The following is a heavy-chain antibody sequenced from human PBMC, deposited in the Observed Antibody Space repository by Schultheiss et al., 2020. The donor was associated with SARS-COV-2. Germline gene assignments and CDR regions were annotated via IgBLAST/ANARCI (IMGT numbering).Heavy chain of an antibody. CDR2: IYYSGST. D-gene: IGHD6-13*01. Sequence: SETLSLTCTVSGGSTSSYYWSWIRQPPGKGLEWIGYIYYSGSTNYNPSLKSRVTISVDTSKNQFSLKLSSVTAADTAVYYCARAGQLVTNWFDPWGQGTLVTVSS. V-gene: IGHV4-59*08. CDR3: ARAGQLVTNWFDP. CDR1: GGSTSSYY. J-gene: IGHJ5*02.